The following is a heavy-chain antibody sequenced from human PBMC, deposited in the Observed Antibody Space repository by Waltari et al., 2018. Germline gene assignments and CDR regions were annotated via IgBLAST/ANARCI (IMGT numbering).Heavy chain of an antibody. CDR2: IYHSGRT. V-gene: IGHV4-38-2*01. J-gene: IGHJ2*01. CDR1: GYSISSSYF. CDR3: ARAPFGYFDL. Sequence: QVQLQESGPGLVKPSETLSLTCAVSGYSISSSYFWGWIRQPPGKGLGWIGSIYHSGRTYYNPSLKSRVTISVDTSKNQFSLNLSSVTAADTAEYYCARAPFGYFDLWGRGTLVTVSS.